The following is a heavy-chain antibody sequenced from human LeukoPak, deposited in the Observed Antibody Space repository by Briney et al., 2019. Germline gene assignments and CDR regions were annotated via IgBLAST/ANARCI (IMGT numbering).Heavy chain of an antibody. CDR2: INHSGST. V-gene: IGHV4-34*01. D-gene: IGHD6-13*01. CDR3: ATDPGIAAPYYYGMDV. J-gene: IGHJ6*02. Sequence: SETLSLTCAVYGGSFSGYYWSWIRQPPGKGLEWIGEINHSGSTNYNPSLKSRVTISVDTSKNQFSLKLSSVTAADTAVYYCATDPGIAAPYYYGMDVWGQGTTVTVSS. CDR1: GGSFSGYY.